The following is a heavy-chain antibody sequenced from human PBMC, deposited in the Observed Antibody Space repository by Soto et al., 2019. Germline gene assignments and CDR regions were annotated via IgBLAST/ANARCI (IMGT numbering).Heavy chain of an antibody. D-gene: IGHD3-3*01. CDR2: ITWNSRVL. V-gene: IGHV3-9*01. CDR1: A. J-gene: IGHJ4*02. CDR3: AKGRYDFWSPYYFDS. Sequence: AMHWVRQAPGKGLEWVSGITWNSRVLAYADSVKGRFTISRDNARNSLYLQMDSLRDEDTALYYCAKGRYDFWSPYYFDSWGQGTLVTV.